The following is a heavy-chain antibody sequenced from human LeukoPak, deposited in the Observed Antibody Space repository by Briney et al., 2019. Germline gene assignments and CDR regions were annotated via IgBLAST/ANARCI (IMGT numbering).Heavy chain of an antibody. Sequence: GASVKVYCKASGYNFTTYAIHWVRQAPGQRLEWMGWIIAGTGITQYSQKFQGRVTFTRDTSANAAYMEVSSLRSEDTALYFCARTSGSGSFYTNWGQGTLVTVSS. D-gene: IGHD3-10*01. V-gene: IGHV1-3*01. CDR1: GYNFTTYA. CDR3: ARTSGSGSFYTN. CDR2: IIAGTGIT. J-gene: IGHJ4*02.